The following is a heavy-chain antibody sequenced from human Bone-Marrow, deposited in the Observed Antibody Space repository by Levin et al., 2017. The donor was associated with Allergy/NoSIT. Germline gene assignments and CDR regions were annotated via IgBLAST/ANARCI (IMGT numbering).Heavy chain of an antibody. V-gene: IGHV1-18*01. J-gene: IGHJ5*02. Sequence: ASVKVSCQASGYTFTTFIVTWVRQAPGQGLEWMGWISPYNGNTNYAQNFKGRVTMTTDTSTNTAYMELRSLRSDDTALYYCARQYCTTSTCFFLDLWGQGTQVTVSS. D-gene: IGHD2-2*01. CDR2: ISPYNGNT. CDR3: ARQYCTTSTCFFLDL. CDR1: GYTFTTFI.